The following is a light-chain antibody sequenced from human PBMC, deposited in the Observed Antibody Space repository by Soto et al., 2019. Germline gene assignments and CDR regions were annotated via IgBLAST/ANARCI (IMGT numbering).Light chain of an antibody. V-gene: IGLV3-21*02. CDR3: HVWDISGDQVV. CDR2: ADS. Sequence: YELTQPPSVSVAPGQTATFTCGADNIGSKSVHWYQKKPGQAPLLVVFADSDRPPGIPARFSAFNSGNTAILTISMVEDGDEADYYCHVWDISGDQVVFGGGTKVTVL. J-gene: IGLJ2*01. CDR1: NIGSKS.